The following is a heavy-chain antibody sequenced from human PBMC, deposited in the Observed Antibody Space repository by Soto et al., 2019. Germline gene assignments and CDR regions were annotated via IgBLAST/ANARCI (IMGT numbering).Heavy chain of an antibody. CDR2: IYHTGTT. J-gene: IGHJ4*02. CDR3: ARLSAGHGDNHDY. D-gene: IGHD4-17*01. Sequence: QVQLEESGPGLVKPSETLSLTCTVSGGSISRYYWSWIRQSPGKGLEWIGYIYHTGTTDYNPSLKSRVTKSVDTSKKQFSLRLRSVTAADTAIYYCARLSAGHGDNHDYWGQGTLVTDSS. V-gene: IGHV4-59*08. CDR1: GGSISRYY.